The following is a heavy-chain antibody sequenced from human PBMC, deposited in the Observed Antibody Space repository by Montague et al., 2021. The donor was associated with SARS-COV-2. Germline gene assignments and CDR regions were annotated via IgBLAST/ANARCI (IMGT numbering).Heavy chain of an antibody. D-gene: IGHD3-3*01. CDR3: ASQVPEFWSGIDY. CDR1: GGSIRSYY. CDR2: IYYSGST. J-gene: IGHJ4*02. V-gene: IGHV4-59*01. Sequence: SETLSLTCTVSGGSIRSYYWSWIRQPPGKGLEWIGYIYYSGSTNYNPSLKSRVTISVDTSKNQFSLKLSSVTAADTAVYYCASQVPEFWSGIDYWGQGTLVTVSS.